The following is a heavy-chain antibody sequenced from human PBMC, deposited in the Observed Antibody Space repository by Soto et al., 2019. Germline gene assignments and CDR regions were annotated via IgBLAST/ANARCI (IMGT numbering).Heavy chain of an antibody. V-gene: IGHV5-51*01. CDR2: IYPTDSDT. D-gene: IGHD2-8*01. CDR1: GFSFTSYF. CDR3: ARGVHY. J-gene: IGHJ4*02. Sequence: GESLKISCRGSGFSFTSYFIAWVRQVPGKGLEWMGIIYPTDSDTTYSPSSQGQVTISVDKSINTAYLQWNSLKASDTAMYYCARGVHYWGQGTLVTVSS.